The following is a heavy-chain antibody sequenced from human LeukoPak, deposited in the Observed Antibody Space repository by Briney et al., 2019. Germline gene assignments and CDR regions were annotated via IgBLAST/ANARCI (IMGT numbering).Heavy chain of an antibody. CDR1: GGSLSDYT. V-gene: IGHV1-69*16. D-gene: IGHD3/OR15-3a*01. CDR2: IIPMLGTA. CDR3: ARDGLLTRTGMDV. Sequence: SVKVSCKASGGSLSDYTISWVRQAPGQGPEWMGGIIPMLGTAKYAQNFQGRVTITTDDSSSTVYMELSSLRFEDTASYFCARDGLLTRTGMDVWGKGTTVTVSP. J-gene: IGHJ6*04.